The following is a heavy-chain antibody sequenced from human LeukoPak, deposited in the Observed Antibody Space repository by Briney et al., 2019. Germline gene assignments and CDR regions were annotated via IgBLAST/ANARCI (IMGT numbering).Heavy chain of an antibody. V-gene: IGHV3-30*04. CDR1: GFTFSSYA. CDR2: ISYDGSNK. CDR3: ARGGAITFNT. J-gene: IGHJ5*02. D-gene: IGHD2/OR15-2a*01. Sequence: GGSLRLSCAASGFTFSSYAMHWVRQAPGKGLEWVAVISYDGSNKYYADSVKGRFTISRDNSKNTLYLQMNSLRAEDTAVYYCARGGAITFNTWGQGTLVTVSS.